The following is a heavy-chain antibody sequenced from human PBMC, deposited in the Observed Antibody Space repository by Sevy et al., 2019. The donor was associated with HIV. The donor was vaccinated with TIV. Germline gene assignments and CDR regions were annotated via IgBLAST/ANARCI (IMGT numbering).Heavy chain of an antibody. Sequence: GGSLRLSCATSGFSFSRSPMHWVRQAPGKGLEWVAVMSYNGNKKYNEDSVKGRFTISRDDPKNTLSLQMNSLRVEDTAVYYCAREAVLIGGVIVSHGMDVWGQGTTVTVSS. CDR1: GFSFSRSP. CDR2: MSYNGNKK. CDR3: AREAVLIGGVIVSHGMDV. D-gene: IGHD3-16*02. V-gene: IGHV3-30*04. J-gene: IGHJ6*02.